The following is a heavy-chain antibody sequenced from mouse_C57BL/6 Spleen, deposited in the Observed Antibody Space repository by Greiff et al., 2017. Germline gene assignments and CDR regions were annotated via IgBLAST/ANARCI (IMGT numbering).Heavy chain of an antibody. CDR3: ARSNYYGSSPDGGYFDV. Sequence: VQLQQPGAELVRPGTSVKLSCKASGYTFTSYWMHWVKQRPGQGLEWIGVIDPSDSYTNYNQKFKGKATLTVDTSSSTAYMQLSSLTSEDSAVYYCARSNYYGSSPDGGYFDVWGTGTTVTVSS. CDR2: IDPSDSYT. CDR1: GYTFTSYW. D-gene: IGHD1-1*01. J-gene: IGHJ1*03. V-gene: IGHV1-59*01.